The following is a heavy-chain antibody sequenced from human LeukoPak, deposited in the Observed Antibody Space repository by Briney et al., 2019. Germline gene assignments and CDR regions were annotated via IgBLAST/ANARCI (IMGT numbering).Heavy chain of an antibody. CDR1: GFTFSSYG. J-gene: IGHJ6*02. CDR3: ARSRDYGDYLGSYGMDV. Sequence: GRSLRLSCAASGFTFSSYGMHWVRQAPGKGLEWVAVIWYDGSNKYYADSVKGRFTISRDNSKNTLYLQMNSLRAEDTAVYYCARSRDYGDYLGSYGMDVWGQGTTVTVSS. V-gene: IGHV3-33*01. D-gene: IGHD4-17*01. CDR2: IWYDGSNK.